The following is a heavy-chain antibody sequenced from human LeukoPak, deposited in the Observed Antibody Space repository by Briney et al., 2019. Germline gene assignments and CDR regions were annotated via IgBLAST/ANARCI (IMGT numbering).Heavy chain of an antibody. Sequence: GGSLRLSCATSGFTFSDHYMTWIRQAPGKGLETVSYIYNGGDTIYYADSVRGRFTISRDNAESSLYLQMNSLRAEDTAVYYCARLRLGEFSFDYWGQGTLVTVSS. CDR3: ARLRLGEFSFDY. V-gene: IGHV3-11*04. D-gene: IGHD3-16*01. CDR2: IYNGGDTI. CDR1: GFTFSDHY. J-gene: IGHJ4*02.